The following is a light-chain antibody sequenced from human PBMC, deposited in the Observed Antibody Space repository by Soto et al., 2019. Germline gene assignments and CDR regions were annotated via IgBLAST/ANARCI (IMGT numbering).Light chain of an antibody. CDR2: GAS. Sequence: EVVMTQSPATVSVSPGEGVTLSCRASQTISNDLAWYQQKPGQAPRLLIYGASTRATGVPARFSGGRSGTEFTLTISSLQSVDFAFYYCQQNNKXPPVTFGGGTKVDIK. J-gene: IGKJ4*01. V-gene: IGKV3-15*01. CDR1: QTISND. CDR3: QQNNKXPPVT.